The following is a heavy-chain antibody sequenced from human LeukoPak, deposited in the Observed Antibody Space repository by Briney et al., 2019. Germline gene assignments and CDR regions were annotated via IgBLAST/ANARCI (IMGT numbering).Heavy chain of an antibody. CDR1: GGTFSSYA. V-gene: IGHV1-69*05. D-gene: IGHD3-10*01. J-gene: IGHJ4*02. CDR3: ARHQSGSYPFDY. CDR2: IIPIFGTA. Sequence: SVKVSCKASGGTFSSYAISWVRQAAGQGLEWMGGIIPIFGTANYAQKFQGRVTITTDESTSTAYMELSSLRSEDTAVYYCARHQSGSYPFDYWGQGTLVTVSS.